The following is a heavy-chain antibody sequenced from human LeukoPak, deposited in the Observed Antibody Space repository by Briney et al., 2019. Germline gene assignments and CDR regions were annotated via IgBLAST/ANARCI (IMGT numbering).Heavy chain of an antibody. CDR2: ISYDGINK. J-gene: IGHJ4*02. CDR1: GLTFISYG. CDR3: AKDVRGIMLRVGFFDY. V-gene: IGHV3-30*18. Sequence: GGSLGLSCAASGLTFISYGIHWVRQAPGRGLEWVAVISYDGINKYYADSVKGRFTISGDNSKNTLYLQMNSLRAEDTAVYYCAKDVRGIMLRVGFFDYWGQGTLVTVSS. D-gene: IGHD3-16*01.